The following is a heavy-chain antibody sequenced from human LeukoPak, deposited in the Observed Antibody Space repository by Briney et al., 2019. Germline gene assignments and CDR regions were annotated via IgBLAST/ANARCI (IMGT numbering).Heavy chain of an antibody. CDR2: ISYDGSNK. J-gene: IGHJ4*02. D-gene: IGHD3-10*01. CDR1: GFTFSSYA. Sequence: GGSLRLSCAASGFTFSSYAMHWVRQAPGKGLEWVAVISYDGSNKYYADSVKGRFTISRDNSKNTLYLQMNSLRAEDTAVYYGAKYRGKFEGVFYRGSWGQGTLVTVSS. CDR3: AKYRGKFEGVFYRGS. V-gene: IGHV3-30*04.